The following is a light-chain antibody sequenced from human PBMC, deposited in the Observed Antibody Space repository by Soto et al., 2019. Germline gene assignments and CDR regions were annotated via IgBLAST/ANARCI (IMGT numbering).Light chain of an antibody. V-gene: IGKV3-11*01. J-gene: IGKJ1*01. CDR3: QQRSNWPLT. CDR2: DAS. Sequence: EIVLTQSPATLSLSPGERVTLSCRASQSVGSYLAWYQQKLGQAPRLLIYDASNRAAGIPARFRGSGSGTDFTPPLRSLAPEDVAVYCRQQRSNWPLTFGPGTKVDIK. CDR1: QSVGSY.